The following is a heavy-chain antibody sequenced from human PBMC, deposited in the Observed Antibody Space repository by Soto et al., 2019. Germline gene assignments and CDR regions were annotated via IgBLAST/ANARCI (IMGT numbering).Heavy chain of an antibody. CDR3: ARGGYYYGSGSNPYGLPYYYYGMDV. V-gene: IGHV1-2*02. Sequence: VASVKVSCKASGYTFTGYYMHWVRQAPGQGLEWMGWINPNSGGTNYAQKFQGRVTMTRDTSISTAYMELSRLRSDDTAVYYCARGGYYYGSGSNPYGLPYYYYGMDVWGQGTTVTVSS. J-gene: IGHJ6*02. D-gene: IGHD3-10*01. CDR2: INPNSGGT. CDR1: GYTFTGYY.